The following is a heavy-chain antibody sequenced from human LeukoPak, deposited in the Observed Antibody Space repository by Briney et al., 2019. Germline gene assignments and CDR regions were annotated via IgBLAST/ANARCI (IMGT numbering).Heavy chain of an antibody. V-gene: IGHV3-30-3*01. J-gene: IGHJ4*02. Sequence: GRSLRLSCAASGFTFSSYAMHWVRQAPGKGLGWVAVISYDGSNKYYADSVKGRFTISRDNSKNTLYLQMNSLRAEDTAVYYCARHPSFDITMVRGPFDYWGQGTLVTVSS. CDR2: ISYDGSNK. CDR1: GFTFSSYA. CDR3: ARHPSFDITMVRGPFDY. D-gene: IGHD3-10*01.